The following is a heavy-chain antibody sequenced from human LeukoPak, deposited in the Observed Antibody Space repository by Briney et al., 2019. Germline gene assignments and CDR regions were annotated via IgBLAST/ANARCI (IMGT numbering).Heavy chain of an antibody. CDR3: AREPQPYSSGWYLHAFDI. Sequence: ASVKVSCKASGYTFTGYYMHWVRQAPGQGLEWMGWINPNSGGTNYARKFQGWVTMTRDTSISTAYMELSRLRSDDTAVYYCAREPQPYSSGWYLHAFDIWGQGTMVTVSS. J-gene: IGHJ3*02. CDR1: GYTFTGYY. D-gene: IGHD6-19*01. CDR2: INPNSGGT. V-gene: IGHV1-2*04.